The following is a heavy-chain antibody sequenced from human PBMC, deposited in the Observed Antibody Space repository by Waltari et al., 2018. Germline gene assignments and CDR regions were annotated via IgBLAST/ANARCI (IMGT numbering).Heavy chain of an antibody. CDR3: AHKPVVHYSDSSGYYPNPFDI. J-gene: IGHJ3*02. V-gene: IGHV2-5*01. D-gene: IGHD3-22*01. Sequence: QITLKESGPTLVKPTQTLTLTCTFSGFPLTSSGVAVGWIRPPPGKSPEWLAVIYWNDDKHYSPSLKSRLSITKDTSKNQVVLTLTNMDPVDTATYYCAHKPVVHYSDSSGYYPNPFDIWGQGTVVTVSS. CDR1: GFPLTSSGVA. CDR2: IYWNDDK.